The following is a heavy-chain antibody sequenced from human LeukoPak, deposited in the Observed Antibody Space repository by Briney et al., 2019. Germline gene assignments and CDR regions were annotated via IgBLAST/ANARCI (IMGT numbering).Heavy chain of an antibody. V-gene: IGHV3-21*01. Sequence: GGSLRLSCAASGFTFSSYSMNWVRQAPGKGLEWVSSISSSSSYIYYADSVKGRFTISRDNAKNSLYLQMNSLRAEDTAVYYCARGHSIAAAAPWAFDIWGQGTMVTVSS. D-gene: IGHD6-13*01. CDR2: ISSSSSYI. CDR3: ARGHSIAAAAPWAFDI. CDR1: GFTFSSYS. J-gene: IGHJ3*02.